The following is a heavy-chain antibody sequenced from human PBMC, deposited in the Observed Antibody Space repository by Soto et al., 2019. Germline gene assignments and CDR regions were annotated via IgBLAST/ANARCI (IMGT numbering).Heavy chain of an antibody. D-gene: IGHD6-19*01. V-gene: IGHV4-34*01. Sequence: SETLSLTCAVYGGSFSGYYWNWIRQPPGKGLEWIGEINHSGSTNYNPSLKSRVTISVDTSKNQFSLKLSSVTAAGTAVYYCARAGGLGAVAVDYWGQGTLVTVSS. CDR1: GGSFSGYY. CDR2: INHSGST. J-gene: IGHJ4*02. CDR3: ARAGGLGAVAVDY.